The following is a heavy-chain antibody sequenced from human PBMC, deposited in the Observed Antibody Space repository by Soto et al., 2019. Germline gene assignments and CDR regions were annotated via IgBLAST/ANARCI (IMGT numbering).Heavy chain of an antibody. D-gene: IGHD6-13*01. CDR1: GGSISSYY. CDR2: IYYSGST. CDR3: ARAPPILRAAAGTRRLTGFDP. J-gene: IGHJ5*02. V-gene: IGHV4-59*01. Sequence: SETLSLTCTVSGGSISSYYWSWIRQPPGKGLEWIGYIYYSGSTNYNPSLKSRVTISVDTSKNQFSLKLSSVTAADTAVYYCARAPPILRAAAGTRRLTGFDPWGQGTLVTVSS.